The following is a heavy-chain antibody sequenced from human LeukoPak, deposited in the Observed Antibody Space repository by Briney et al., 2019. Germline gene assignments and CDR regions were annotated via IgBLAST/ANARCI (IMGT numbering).Heavy chain of an antibody. CDR3: AIRNEDYGDYGMDV. Sequence: PSETLSLTCTVSGDSISSDYWSWVRQPPGKGLEWIGSVYHSGSTKYSPSLKSRVTISIDTCRKQFSLQLNSVTAADTAVYYCAIRNEDYGDYGMDVWGQGTTVTVSS. D-gene: IGHD4-17*01. CDR2: VYHSGST. V-gene: IGHV4-59*08. J-gene: IGHJ6*02. CDR1: GDSISSDY.